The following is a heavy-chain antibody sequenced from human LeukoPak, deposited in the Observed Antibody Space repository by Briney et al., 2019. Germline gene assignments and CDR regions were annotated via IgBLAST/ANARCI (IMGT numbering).Heavy chain of an antibody. CDR1: GFTFSSYG. CDR3: AKDWGYCSSTSCPYYYYGMDV. J-gene: IGHJ6*02. V-gene: IGHV3-30*18. D-gene: IGHD2-2*01. CDR2: ISYDGSNK. Sequence: QPGRSLRLSCAASGFTFSSYGMHWVRQAPGKGLEWVAVISYDGSNKYYADSVKGRFTISRDNSKNTLYLQMNSLRAEDTAVYYCAKDWGYCSSTSCPYYYYGMDVWGQGTTVTVSS.